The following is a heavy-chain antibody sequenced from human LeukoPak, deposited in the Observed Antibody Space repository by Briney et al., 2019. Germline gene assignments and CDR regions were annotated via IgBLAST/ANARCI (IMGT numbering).Heavy chain of an antibody. Sequence: QTGGSLRLSCAASGFAFSNYDMTWVPQAPGKGLEWVSALNGGDARTFYADFVKGRFTISRDNSKNTLYLQMNSLRAEDTAVYYCAKDPTLLPQRVPPSDYWGQGTLVTVSS. CDR3: AKDPTLLPQRVPPSDY. J-gene: IGHJ4*02. D-gene: IGHD3-10*01. CDR2: LNGGDART. V-gene: IGHV3-23*01. CDR1: GFAFSNYD.